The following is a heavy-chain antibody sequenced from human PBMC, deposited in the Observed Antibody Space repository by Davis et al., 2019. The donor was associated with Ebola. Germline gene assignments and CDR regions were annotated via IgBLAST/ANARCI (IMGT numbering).Heavy chain of an antibody. V-gene: IGHV1-46*01. CDR1: GYRFTSYY. Sequence: ASAQVSCKASGYRFTSYYMHWVRQAPGQGLEWMGLINPITGGTSYAQNFQVRVNMTRDTSTSTVYMELSNLRSEDTAVYYYAREGGRYYDSSGYVFDIWGQGTMVKVSS. J-gene: IGHJ3*02. CDR3: AREGGRYYDSSGYVFDI. CDR2: INPITGGT. D-gene: IGHD3-22*01.